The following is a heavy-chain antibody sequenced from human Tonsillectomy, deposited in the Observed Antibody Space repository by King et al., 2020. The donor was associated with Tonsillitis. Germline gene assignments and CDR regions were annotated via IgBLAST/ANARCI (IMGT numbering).Heavy chain of an antibody. D-gene: IGHD3-22*01. Sequence: VQLVQSGAEVKKPGSSVKVSCKASGGAFSTHAINWVRQAPGQGLEWMGGIIPTFQTPIYAQKFQDRVIITADESTTTAYMEVRSLTSEDTAVYYCARDSGDDYESSGFRGHYFDFWGQGTLVTVSS. J-gene: IGHJ4*02. CDR3: ARDSGDDYESSGFRGHYFDF. CDR2: IIPTFQTP. CDR1: GGAFSTHA. V-gene: IGHV1-69*01.